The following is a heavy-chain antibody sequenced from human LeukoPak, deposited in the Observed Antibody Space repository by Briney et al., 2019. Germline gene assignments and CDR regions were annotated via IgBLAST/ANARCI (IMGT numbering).Heavy chain of an antibody. Sequence: GESLKISCKGSGYSFTNYWIDWVRQMPGKGLEWMGIIYPGDSDTRYSPSFQGQVTFSADESISTAYLQWSSLKASDTAIYYCARRSSIAPRLFDYWGQGTLVTVSS. CDR2: IYPGDSDT. CDR3: ARRSSIAPRLFDY. J-gene: IGHJ4*02. V-gene: IGHV5-51*01. D-gene: IGHD6-6*01. CDR1: GYSFTNYW.